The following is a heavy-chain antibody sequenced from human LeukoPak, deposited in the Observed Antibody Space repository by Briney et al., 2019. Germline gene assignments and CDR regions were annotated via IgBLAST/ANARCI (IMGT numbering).Heavy chain of an antibody. D-gene: IGHD1-26*01. CDR2: IHPNSGGT. V-gene: IGHV1-2*02. CDR1: GYSFTDYY. Sequence: ASVKVSCKASGYSFTDYYIHWVRLAPGQGLEWMGWIHPNSGGTNYARKFQDRVTMTRDTSISTAYMELSRLRSDDTAVYYCARNIVGATWVDYWGQGTLVTVSS. J-gene: IGHJ4*02. CDR3: ARNIVGATWVDY.